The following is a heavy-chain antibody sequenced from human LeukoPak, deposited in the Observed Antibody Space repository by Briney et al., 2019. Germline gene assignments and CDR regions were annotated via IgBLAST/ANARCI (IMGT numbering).Heavy chain of an antibody. CDR2: MYHSGST. J-gene: IGHJ5*01. D-gene: IGHD2-2*01. CDR1: GYSISSGYY. CDR3: ARHKSYCTTSTCYYIDS. V-gene: IGHV4-38-2*01. Sequence: SETLSLTCGVSGYSISSGYYWGWIRQPPGRGLEWIGNMYHSGSTDYNPSLKSRVTISIDTSKNQFSLNLRSVTAADTAVYYCARHKSYCTTSTCYYIDSWGQGTLVTVSS.